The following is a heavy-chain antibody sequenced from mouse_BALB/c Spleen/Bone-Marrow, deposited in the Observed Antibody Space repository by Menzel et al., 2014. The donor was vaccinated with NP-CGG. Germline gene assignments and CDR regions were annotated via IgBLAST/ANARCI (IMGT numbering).Heavy chain of an antibody. V-gene: IGHV1-9*01. J-gene: IGHJ2*01. CDR3: ARGNPFDF. Sequence: QVHVKQSGGELMKPGASVKISCKATGYTFNNYWIQWVKQRPGHGPEWIGEILPGSDNTNYNEKFKGKATFTADTSSNTAYMQLSSLTSEDSAVYYCARGNPFDFWGQGTTLTASS. CDR1: GYTFNNYW. CDR2: ILPGSDNT.